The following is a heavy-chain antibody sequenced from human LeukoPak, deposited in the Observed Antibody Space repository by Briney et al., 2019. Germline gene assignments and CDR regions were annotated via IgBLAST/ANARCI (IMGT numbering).Heavy chain of an antibody. D-gene: IGHD5-18*01. J-gene: IGHJ4*02. V-gene: IGHV3-21*04. CDR2: ISSSSSYI. CDR1: RFTFSSYS. Sequence: PGGSLRLSCAASRFTFSSYSMNWVRQVPGKGLEWVSSISSSSSYIYYADSVKGRFTISRDNSRNTLYLQMNSLRAEDTAVYYCARDRAYSYGYSYYFENWGQGTLVTVSS. CDR3: ARDRAYSYGYSYYFEN.